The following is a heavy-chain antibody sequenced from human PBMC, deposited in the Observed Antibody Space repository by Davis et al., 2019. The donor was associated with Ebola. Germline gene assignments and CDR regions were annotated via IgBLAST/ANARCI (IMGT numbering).Heavy chain of an antibody. CDR1: GFIFSNYW. V-gene: IGHV3-48*01. CDR3: AKSHCSGGSCPYYFDF. J-gene: IGHJ4*02. CDR2: ISSSSSTI. D-gene: IGHD2-15*01. Sequence: GESLKISCAASGFIFSNYWMSWVRQAPGKGLEWVSYISSSSSTIYYADSVKGRFTISRENAKNSLYLQMNSLRAGDTAVYYCAKSHCSGGSCPYYFDFWGQGTQVTVSS.